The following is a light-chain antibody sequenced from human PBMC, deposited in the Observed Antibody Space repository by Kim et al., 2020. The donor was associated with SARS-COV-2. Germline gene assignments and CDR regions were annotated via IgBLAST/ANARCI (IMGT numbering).Light chain of an antibody. CDR2: GAS. V-gene: IGKV3-20*01. CDR3: QQYGSLPLT. J-gene: IGKJ1*01. Sequence: LSPGERAPVPCGASQGVRSNYLAWYQKKTGQAPSLLIYGASSRATGIPDMFSGSGSGTDFTLTIIRLEPEDFAVYYCQQYGSLPLTFAQGTKVEVK. CDR1: QGVRSNY.